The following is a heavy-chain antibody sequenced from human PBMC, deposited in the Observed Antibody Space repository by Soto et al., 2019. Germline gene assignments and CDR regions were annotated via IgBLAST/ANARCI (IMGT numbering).Heavy chain of an antibody. V-gene: IGHV4-59*08. J-gene: IGHJ4*02. CDR3: ARLGGYYQALDH. D-gene: IGHD3-3*01. CDR2: VYYTGTT. Sequence: PSETLSLTCTVSGGSISGYYCSWIRRPPGKGLEWVGYVYYTGTTMYNPSLKSRLTISVDRSKNQVSLNLTSVTAADTAVYYCARLGGYYQALDHWSQGTLVTVSS. CDR1: GGSISGYY.